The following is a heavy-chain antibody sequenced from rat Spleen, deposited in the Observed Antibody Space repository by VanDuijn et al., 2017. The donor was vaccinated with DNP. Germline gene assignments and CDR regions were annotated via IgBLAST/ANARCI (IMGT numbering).Heavy chain of an antibody. Sequence: EVQLVESGGGLVQPGRSMRLSCAASGFDFKNFPMAWVRQTPTQGLEWVATIGIVGGSTYYRDSVKGRFTGSRDDAKSSLYLQMDSLRSEDSATYYCARSLLGYNMDPFAYWGQGTLVTVSS. CDR2: IGIVGGST. D-gene: IGHD1-5*01. J-gene: IGHJ3*01. V-gene: IGHV5-46*01. CDR3: ARSLLGYNMDPFAY. CDR1: GFDFKNFP.